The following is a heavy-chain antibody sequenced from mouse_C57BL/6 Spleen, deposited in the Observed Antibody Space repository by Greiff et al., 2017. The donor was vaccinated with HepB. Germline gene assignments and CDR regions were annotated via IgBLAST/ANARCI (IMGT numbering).Heavy chain of an antibody. J-gene: IGHJ2*01. CDR1: GFTFSDYG. CDR2: ISSGSSTI. V-gene: IGHV5-17*01. CDR3: ARAFNWGFDY. D-gene: IGHD4-1*01. Sequence: EVKLVESGGGLVKPGGSLKLSCAASGFTFSDYGMHWVRQAPEKGLEWVAYISSGSSTIYYADTVKGRFTISRDNAKNTLFLQMTSLRSEDTAMYYCARAFNWGFDYWGQGTTLTVSS.